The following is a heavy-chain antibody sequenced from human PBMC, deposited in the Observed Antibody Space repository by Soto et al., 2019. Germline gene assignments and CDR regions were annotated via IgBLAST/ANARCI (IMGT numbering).Heavy chain of an antibody. Sequence: GGSLRLSCAASGFTFSSYAMSWVRQAPGKGLEWVSAISGSGGSTYYADSVKGRFTISRDNSKNTLYLQMNSLRAEDTAVYYCAKDGYGGWYGSDFDYWGQGTLVTVSS. V-gene: IGHV3-23*01. CDR2: ISGSGGST. J-gene: IGHJ4*02. CDR1: GFTFSSYA. CDR3: AKDGYGGWYGSDFDY. D-gene: IGHD6-19*01.